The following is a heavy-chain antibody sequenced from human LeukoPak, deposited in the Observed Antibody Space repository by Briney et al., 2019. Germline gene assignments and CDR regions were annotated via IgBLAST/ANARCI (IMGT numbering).Heavy chain of an antibody. Sequence: GGSLRLSCAASGFTFSSYSMTWVRQAPGKGLEWASVLYSGSVTYYADSVKGRFTISRDNSKNTVYLQMNSLRVEDTAVYYCARDWSGMDVWGQGTTVIVSS. J-gene: IGHJ6*02. V-gene: IGHV3-53*01. CDR2: LYSGSVT. CDR1: GFTFSSYS. CDR3: ARDWSGMDV.